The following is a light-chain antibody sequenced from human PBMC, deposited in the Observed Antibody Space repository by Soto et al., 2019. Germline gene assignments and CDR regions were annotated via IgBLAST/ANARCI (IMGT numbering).Light chain of an antibody. CDR3: QQYSSTFWT. J-gene: IGKJ1*01. V-gene: IGKV3-20*01. CDR1: QSISSSY. Sequence: EIVLTQSPGTLSLSPGERTTLSCRASQSISSSYLAWYQQKPGQAPRLLVYGASSRATGIPDRFSGSGSGTDFTLTISRLEPEDFALYYCQQYSSTFWTPGQGTKVEIK. CDR2: GAS.